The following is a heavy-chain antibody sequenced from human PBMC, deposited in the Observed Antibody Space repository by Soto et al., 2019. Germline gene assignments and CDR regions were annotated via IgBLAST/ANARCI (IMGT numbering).Heavy chain of an antibody. CDR3: ARAWMLNWFDP. V-gene: IGHV3-33*01. CDR1: GFTFSSYG. D-gene: IGHD2-8*01. Sequence: QVQLVESGGGVVQPGRSLRLSCAASGFTFSSYGMHWVRQASGKGLEWVAVIWYDGSSKYYADSVKGRFTISRDNSKNTLYLQMNSLRAEDTAVYYCARAWMLNWFDPWGQGTLVTVSS. CDR2: IWYDGSSK. J-gene: IGHJ5*02.